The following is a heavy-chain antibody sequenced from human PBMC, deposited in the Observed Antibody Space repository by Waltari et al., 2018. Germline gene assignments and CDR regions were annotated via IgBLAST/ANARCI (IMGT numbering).Heavy chain of an antibody. J-gene: IGHJ4*02. CDR1: GFTFRSYA. Sequence: QVQLVESGGGVVQPGRSLRLSCAASGFTFRSYAMHWVRQAPGKGLEWVAVISYDGSNKYYADSVKGRFTISRDNAKNSLYLQMNSLRAEDTAVYYCARDIFLGSGGTFDYWGQGTLVTVSS. D-gene: IGHD6-19*01. V-gene: IGHV3-30-3*01. CDR2: ISYDGSNK. CDR3: ARDIFLGSGGTFDY.